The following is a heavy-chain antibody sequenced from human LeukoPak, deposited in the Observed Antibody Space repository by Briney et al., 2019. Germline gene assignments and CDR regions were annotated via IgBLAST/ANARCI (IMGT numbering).Heavy chain of an antibody. CDR3: ARDARTVGITMIVVGFDY. V-gene: IGHV3-30*04. D-gene: IGHD3-22*01. CDR1: GFTFSTYV. CDR2: ISYDGSNK. J-gene: IGHJ4*02. Sequence: PGGSLRLSCAASGFTFSTYVMHWVRQSPGKGLEWVAVISYDGSNKYYADSVKGRFTISRDNSKNTLYLQMNSLRAEDTAVYYCARDARTVGITMIVVGFDYWGQGTLVTVSS.